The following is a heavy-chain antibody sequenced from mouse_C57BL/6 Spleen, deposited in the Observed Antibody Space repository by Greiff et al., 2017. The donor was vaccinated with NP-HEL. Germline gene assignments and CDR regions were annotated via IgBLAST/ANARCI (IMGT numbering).Heavy chain of an antibody. Sequence: EVKLLESGGGLVKPGGSLKLSCAASGFTFSDYGMHWVRQAPEKGLEWVAYISSGSSTIYYVDTVKGRFTISRDNAKNTLFLQMTSLRSEDTATYYCAREDYGSSYTYWYFDVWGTGTTVTVSS. J-gene: IGHJ1*03. CDR2: ISSGSSTI. CDR3: AREDYGSSYTYWYFDV. CDR1: GFTFSDYG. V-gene: IGHV5-17*01. D-gene: IGHD1-1*01.